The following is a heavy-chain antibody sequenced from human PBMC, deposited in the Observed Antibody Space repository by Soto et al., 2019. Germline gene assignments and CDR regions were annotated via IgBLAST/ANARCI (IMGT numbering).Heavy chain of an antibody. CDR2: ISSDEKIK. J-gene: IGHJ4*02. CDR3: ARGLPSALDF. Sequence: PGGSLRLSCAASGFSVSSNYMNWVRQAPGKGLEWVSVISSDEKIKQYADSVRGRFAISRDNSKNTLYLQMTSLRAEDTAIYYCARGLPSALDFWGQGTLLTVS. V-gene: IGHV3-33*08. CDR1: GFSVSSNY.